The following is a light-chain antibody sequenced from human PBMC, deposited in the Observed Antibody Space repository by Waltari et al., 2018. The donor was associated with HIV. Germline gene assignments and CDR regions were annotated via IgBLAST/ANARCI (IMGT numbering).Light chain of an antibody. CDR3: AAWDDTLSGRV. V-gene: IGLV1-47*01. J-gene: IGLJ3*02. CDR2: GNN. CDR1: SSNIGSKY. Sequence: QSVLTQPPSASGTPGQRVTISCSGSSSNIGSKYIYWYQQLPGTAPKLLNYGNNQRPSGVPDRFSGSKSGTSASLAISGLRSEDEADYYCAAWDDTLSGRVFGGGTKLTVL.